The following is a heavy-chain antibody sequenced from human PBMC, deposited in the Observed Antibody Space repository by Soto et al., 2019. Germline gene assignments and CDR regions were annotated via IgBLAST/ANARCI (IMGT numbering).Heavy chain of an antibody. CDR3: ARSREMATILRGWFDP. CDR1: GGTFSSYA. V-gene: IGHV1-69*13. Sequence: ASVKVSCKASGGTFSSYAISWVRQAPGQGLEWMGGIIPIFGTANYAQKFQGRVTITADESTSTAYMELSSLRSEDTAVYYCARSREMATILRGWFDPWGQGTLVTVSS. CDR2: IIPIFGTA. J-gene: IGHJ5*02. D-gene: IGHD5-12*01.